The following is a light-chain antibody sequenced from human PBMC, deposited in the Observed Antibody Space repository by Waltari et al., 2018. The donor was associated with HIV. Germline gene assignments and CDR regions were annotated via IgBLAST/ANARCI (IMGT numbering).Light chain of an antibody. J-gene: IGLJ3*02. CDR2: SNT. CDR3: AAWDDSLTGWV. V-gene: IGLV1-44*01. Sequence: QSVLTQPPSASGTPGQRVTISCSGSSSNIGTNTVNWYQQLPGSAPNLLIYSNTQRPSGVPDRFSGSKSGTSASLAISGLQSEDEADYYCAAWDDSLTGWVFGGGTKLTVL. CDR1: SSNIGTNT.